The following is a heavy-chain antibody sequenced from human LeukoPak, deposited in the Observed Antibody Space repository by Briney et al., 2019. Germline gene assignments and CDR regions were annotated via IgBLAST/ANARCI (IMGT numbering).Heavy chain of an antibody. Sequence: PSETLSLTCTVSGGSISSYYWSWIRQPPGKGLEWIGYIYYSGSTNYNPSLKSRVTISVDTSKNQFSLKPSSVTAADTAVYYCARQTYDSSGYYYYFDYWGQGTLVTVSS. V-gene: IGHV4-59*08. D-gene: IGHD3-22*01. CDR1: GGSISSYY. J-gene: IGHJ4*02. CDR2: IYYSGST. CDR3: ARQTYDSSGYYYYFDY.